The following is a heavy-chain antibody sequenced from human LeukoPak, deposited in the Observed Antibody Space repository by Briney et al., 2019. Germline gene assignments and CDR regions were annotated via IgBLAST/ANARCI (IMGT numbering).Heavy chain of an antibody. J-gene: IGHJ5*02. CDR3: ARDSAATAILAFNWFDP. CDR2: ISGSSSAI. D-gene: IGHD5-18*01. V-gene: IGHV3-48*01. Sequence: QPGGSLRLSCEASGFTFSTYSMNWVRQAPGKGLEWVSYISGSSSAIYYADSVEGRFTISRDNAKNSLYLQMNSLRAEDTAVYYCARDSAATAILAFNWFDPWGQGTLVTVSS. CDR1: GFTFSTYS.